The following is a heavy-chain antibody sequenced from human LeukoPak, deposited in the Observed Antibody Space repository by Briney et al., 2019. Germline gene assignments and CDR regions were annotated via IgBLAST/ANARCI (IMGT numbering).Heavy chain of an antibody. Sequence: SETLSLTCTVSGDSINSGNNYWSWIRQPAGRGPEWIGHIYSSGTTNYNPSLKSRVTMSVDTSKNQFSLKLTSVTAADTAVYYCAREAGSYDSSGYYSLYYSFDYWGQGTLVTVSS. D-gene: IGHD3-22*01. CDR3: AREAGSYDSSGYYSLYYSFDY. J-gene: IGHJ4*02. CDR2: IYSSGTT. V-gene: IGHV4-61*09. CDR1: GDSINSGNNY.